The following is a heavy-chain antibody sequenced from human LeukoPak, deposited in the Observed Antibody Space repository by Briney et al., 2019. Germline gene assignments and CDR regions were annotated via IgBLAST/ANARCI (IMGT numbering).Heavy chain of an antibody. CDR1: GGSISSYY. D-gene: IGHD3-10*01. Sequence: SETLSLTCSVSGGSISSYYWSWIRQPPGKGLEWIGYIYTSGSTNYNPSLKSRVTISVDTSKNQFSLKLSSVTAADTAVYYCARSGATMVRGVILSPTHLDYWGQGTLVTVSS. CDR2: IYTSGST. CDR3: ARSGATMVRGVILSPTHLDY. V-gene: IGHV4-4*09. J-gene: IGHJ4*02.